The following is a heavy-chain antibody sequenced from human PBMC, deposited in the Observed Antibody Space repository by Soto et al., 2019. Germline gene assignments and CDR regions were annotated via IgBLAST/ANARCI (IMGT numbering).Heavy chain of an antibody. J-gene: IGHJ4*02. Sequence: SVKVSCKASGGTFSSYSISWVRQAPGQGLEWMGGIIPIFGTANYAQKFQGRVKITADESTSTAYMELSSLRSEDTAVYYCARSVSGYFDYWGQGTLVNVSS. V-gene: IGHV1-69*13. D-gene: IGHD1-26*01. CDR1: GGTFSSYS. CDR3: ARSVSGYFDY. CDR2: IIPIFGTA.